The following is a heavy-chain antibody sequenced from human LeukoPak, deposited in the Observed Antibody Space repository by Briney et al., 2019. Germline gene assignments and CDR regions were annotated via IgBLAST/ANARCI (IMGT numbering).Heavy chain of an antibody. CDR3: ARAPRSYSYGYLDY. D-gene: IGHD5-18*01. CDR2: IYYSGST. V-gene: IGHV4-59*01. Sequence: SETLSLTCTVSGGSISSYYWSWIRQPPGKGLEWIGYIYYSGSTNYNPSLKSRVTISVDTSKNQFSLKLSSVTAADTAVYYCARAPRSYSYGYLDYWGQGTLVTVSS. CDR1: GGSISSYY. J-gene: IGHJ4*02.